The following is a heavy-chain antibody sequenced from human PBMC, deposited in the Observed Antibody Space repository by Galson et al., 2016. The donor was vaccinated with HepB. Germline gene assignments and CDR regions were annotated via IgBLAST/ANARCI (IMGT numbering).Heavy chain of an antibody. J-gene: IGHJ4*02. CDR2: IIPIFGTA. CDR1: GGTFSSNA. V-gene: IGHV1-69*13. Sequence: SVKVSCKAPGGTFSSNAISWVRQAPGQGLEWMGGIIPIFGTANYGQKFQGRVTITADESTSTAYMELSSLRFEDTAVYYCARIRYMLTGYPRGMDVWGRGTLVTVSS. D-gene: IGHD3-9*01. CDR3: ARIRYMLTGYPRGMDV.